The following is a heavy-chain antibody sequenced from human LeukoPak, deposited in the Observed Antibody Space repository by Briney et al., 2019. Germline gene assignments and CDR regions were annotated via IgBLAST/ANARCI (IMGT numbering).Heavy chain of an antibody. V-gene: IGHV1-18*01. J-gene: IGHJ4*02. CDR3: ARVTPAGAWLGYFDY. Sequence: SVKVSCKASGYTFTSYGISWVRQAPGQGLEWMGWISAYNGNTNYAQKLQGRVTMTTDTSTSTAYMELRSLRSDDTAVYYCARVTPAGAWLGYFDYWGQGTLVTVSS. D-gene: IGHD6-19*01. CDR2: ISAYNGNT. CDR1: GYTFTSYG.